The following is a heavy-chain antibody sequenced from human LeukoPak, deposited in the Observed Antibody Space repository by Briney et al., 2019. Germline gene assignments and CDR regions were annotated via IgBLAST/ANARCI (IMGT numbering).Heavy chain of an antibody. J-gene: IGHJ5*01. Sequence: GGSLRLSCAASGFTFSSCSMNWVRQAPGKGLEWVSYISSSSSTIYYADSVKGRFTISRDNAKNSLYLQVNSLRPEDTAVYFCAKDDAWIRFASWGQGILVTVSS. CDR1: GFTFSSCS. CDR3: AKDDAWIRFAS. CDR2: ISSSSSTI. D-gene: IGHD5-12*01. V-gene: IGHV3-48*01.